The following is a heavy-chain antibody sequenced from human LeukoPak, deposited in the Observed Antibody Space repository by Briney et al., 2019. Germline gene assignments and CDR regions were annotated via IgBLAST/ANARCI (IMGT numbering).Heavy chain of an antibody. D-gene: IGHD2-15*01. J-gene: IGHJ3*02. Sequence: GASVKVSCKASGYTFTSYGISWVRQAPGQGHGWRGWISAYNGNTNYAQKLQGRVTMTTDTSTSTAYMELRSLRSDDTAVYYCASYSQDGNYAFDIWGQGTMATVSS. CDR1: GYTFTSYG. V-gene: IGHV1-18*01. CDR2: ISAYNGNT. CDR3: ASYSQDGNYAFDI.